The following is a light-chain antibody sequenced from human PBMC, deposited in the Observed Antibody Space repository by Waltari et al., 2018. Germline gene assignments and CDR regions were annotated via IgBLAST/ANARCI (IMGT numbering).Light chain of an antibody. J-gene: IGLJ2*01. CDR1: SSDVGGSNY. CDR2: EVS. Sequence: QSALTQPPSASGSPGQSVTISCTGTSSDVGGSNYVSWYQQYPGKAPKLIVYEVSKRPSGVPDRFSGSKSGNTASLTVSVLQAEDEADYYCSSFAGSNTVKFGGGTKLTVL. V-gene: IGLV2-8*01. CDR3: SSFAGSNTVK.